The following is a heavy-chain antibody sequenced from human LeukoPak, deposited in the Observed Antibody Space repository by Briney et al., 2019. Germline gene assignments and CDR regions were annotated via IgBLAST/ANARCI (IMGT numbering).Heavy chain of an antibody. D-gene: IGHD3-3*01. V-gene: IGHV4-30-2*01. CDR1: GGSIISGGSG. J-gene: IGHJ3*01. CDR3: ARAPGAPRGYYAGGFDV. CDR2: IFQSRDT. Sequence: PSQTLSLTGAVSGGSIISGGSGWSWIRQRPEKGLEWIAHIFQSRDTEYNPCLKNQVAMSLVRSKNQVSLELSSVAAADTAVYYCARAPGAPRGYYAGGFDVWGQGTLVTVSS.